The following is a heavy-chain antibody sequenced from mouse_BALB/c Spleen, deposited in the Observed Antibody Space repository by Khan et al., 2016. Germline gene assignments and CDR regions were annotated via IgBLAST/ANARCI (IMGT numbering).Heavy chain of an antibody. J-gene: IGHJ1*01. CDR1: GFDFSRYW. Sequence: GQLQEAGGGLVQPGGSLKLSCAASGFDFSRYWMRWVRQAPGKGLEWIGEINPESSTIYYTPSLKDKYIISRDNAKNTLYLQMSIVKSEDTALYYCASTLCYFDVWGAGTTVTVSS. CDR3: ASTLCYFDV. CDR2: INPESSTI. V-gene: IGHV4-1*02.